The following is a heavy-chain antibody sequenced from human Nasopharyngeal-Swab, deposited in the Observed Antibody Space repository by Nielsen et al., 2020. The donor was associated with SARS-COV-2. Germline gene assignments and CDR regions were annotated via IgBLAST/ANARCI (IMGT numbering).Heavy chain of an antibody. J-gene: IGHJ4*02. CDR2: ISNSGPTE. D-gene: IGHD3-3*01. CDR1: GFTFSDYY. Sequence: GESLKISCSASGFTFSDYYLTWIRQTPGKGLQWISHISNSGPTEYSADSVKGRFTISRDNARNILYLQMTSLTDDDTAIYYCARAPAGVAVPLIDYWGQGTLVTVSS. CDR3: ARAPAGVAVPLIDY. V-gene: IGHV3-11*04.